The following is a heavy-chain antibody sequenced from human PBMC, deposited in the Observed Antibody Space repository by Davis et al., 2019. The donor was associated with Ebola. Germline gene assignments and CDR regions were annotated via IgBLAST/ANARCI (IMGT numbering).Heavy chain of an antibody. CDR3: TTPGGQDSGYDVFDI. Sequence: ASVKVSCKASGYTFTNYYMHWVRQAPGQGLEWMGMINPNDGRTIYAQKFQGRVTVTRDTSTTTVYMDLSRLRSEDTALYYCTTPGGQDSGYDVFDIWGQGKMVTVSS. CDR1: GYTFTNYY. J-gene: IGHJ3*02. D-gene: IGHD5-12*01. V-gene: IGHV1-46*03. CDR2: INPNDGRT.